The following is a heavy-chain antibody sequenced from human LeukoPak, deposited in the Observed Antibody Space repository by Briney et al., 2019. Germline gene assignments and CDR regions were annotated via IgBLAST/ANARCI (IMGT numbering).Heavy chain of an antibody. D-gene: IGHD6-13*01. J-gene: IGHJ4*02. Sequence: GGSLRLSCAASGFTFSSYEMNWVRQAPGKGLEWVSYISSSGSTIYYADSVKGRFTISRDNAKNTLYLQMNSLRAEDTAVYYCARGVAAAGTELGYWGQGTLVTVSS. CDR3: ARGVAAAGTELGY. CDR1: GFTFSSYE. V-gene: IGHV3-48*03. CDR2: ISSSGSTI.